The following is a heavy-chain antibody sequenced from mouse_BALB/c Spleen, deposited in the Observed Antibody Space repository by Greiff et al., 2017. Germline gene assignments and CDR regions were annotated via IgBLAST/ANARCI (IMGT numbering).Heavy chain of an antibody. V-gene: IGHV5-6-2*01. J-gene: IGHJ3*01. CDR1: GFTFSSYY. CDR2: INSNGGST. Sequence: EVKLVESGGGLVKLGGSLKLSCAASGFTFSSYYMSWVRQTPEKRLELVAAINSNGGSTYYPDTVKGRFTISRDNAKNTLYLQMSSLKSEDTALYYCARHDDGYPWFAYWGQGTLVTVSA. CDR3: ARHDDGYPWFAY. D-gene: IGHD2-3*01.